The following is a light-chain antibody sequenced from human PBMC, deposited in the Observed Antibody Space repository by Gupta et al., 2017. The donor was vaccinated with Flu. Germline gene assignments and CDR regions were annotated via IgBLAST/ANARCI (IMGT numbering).Light chain of an antibody. V-gene: IGKV1-5*03. CDR1: QSISSW. CDR3: QQYNSYSWT. CDR2: KAS. Sequence: DLQMTQSPSTLSASVGDRVTITCRASQSISSWLAWYPQKPGKAPKLLIYKASSLESGVPSRFSGSGSGTEFTLTISSLQPDDFATYYCQQYNSYSWTFGQGTKVEIK. J-gene: IGKJ1*01.